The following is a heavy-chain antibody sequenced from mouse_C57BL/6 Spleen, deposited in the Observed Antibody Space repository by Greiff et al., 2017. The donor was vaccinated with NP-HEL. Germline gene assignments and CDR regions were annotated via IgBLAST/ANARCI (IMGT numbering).Heavy chain of an antibody. Sequence: EVKLVESGGGLVKPGGSLKLSCAASGFTFSSYAMSWVRQTPEKRLEWVATISDGGSYTYYPDNVKGRFTISRDNAKNNLYLQMSHLKSEDTAMYYCARAGGLLRYFDVWGTGTTVTVSS. CDR2: ISDGGSYT. J-gene: IGHJ1*03. CDR3: ARAGGLLRYFDV. V-gene: IGHV5-4*03. CDR1: GFTFSSYA. D-gene: IGHD2-3*01.